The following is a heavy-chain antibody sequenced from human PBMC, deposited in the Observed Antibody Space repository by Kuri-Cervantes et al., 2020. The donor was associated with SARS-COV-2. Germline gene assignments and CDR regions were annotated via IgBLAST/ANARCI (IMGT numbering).Heavy chain of an antibody. CDR2: ISAYNGNT. CDR1: GYTFTSYG. J-gene: IGHJ1*01. V-gene: IGHV1-18*01. Sequence: ASVKVSCKASGYTFTSYGISWVRQAPGQGLEWMGWISAYNGNTNYAQKLQGRVTMTTDTSTSTAYMELRSLRSDDTAVYYCARDWLAAAGTTEHRHWGQGTLVTVSS. D-gene: IGHD6-13*01. CDR3: ARDWLAAAGTTEHRH.